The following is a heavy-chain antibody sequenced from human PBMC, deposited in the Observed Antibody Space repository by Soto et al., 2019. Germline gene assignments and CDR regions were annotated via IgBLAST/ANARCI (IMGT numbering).Heavy chain of an antibody. V-gene: IGHV1-3*01. Sequence: ASVKVSCKTSGYTFTTHAMHWVRQAPGQRLEWMGWINAGGGDTKYSQRFQGRVTISRDTSASTVYMELSSLTPEDTAVYYCARGHVVRGVTTSVPHDFWGQRPLVTVSS. D-gene: IGHD3-10*01. CDR2: INAGGGDT. CDR3: ARGHVVRGVTTSVPHDF. J-gene: IGHJ4*02. CDR1: GYTFTTHA.